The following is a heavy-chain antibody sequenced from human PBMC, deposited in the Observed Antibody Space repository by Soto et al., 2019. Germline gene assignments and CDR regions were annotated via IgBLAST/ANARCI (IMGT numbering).Heavy chain of an antibody. CDR2: IYYSGST. Sequence: SETLSLTCTVSGGSISSYYWSWIRQPPGKGLEWIGYIYYSGSTNYNPSLKSRVTISVDTSKNQFSLKLSSVTAADTAVYYCARHFRPSEQLRYFWRWGYLDYWGQGTLVTLSS. V-gene: IGHV4-59*08. J-gene: IGHJ4*02. D-gene: IGHD3-9*01. CDR1: GGSISSYY. CDR3: ARHFRPSEQLRYFWRWGYLDY.